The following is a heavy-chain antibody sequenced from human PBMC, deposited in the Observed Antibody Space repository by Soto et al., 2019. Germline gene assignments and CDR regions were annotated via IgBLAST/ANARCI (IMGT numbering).Heavy chain of an antibody. D-gene: IGHD4-17*01. CDR3: AKDDYGYWFDP. CDR1: GFTVRNYA. Sequence: PGGSLRLSCLASGFTVRNYAMSWVRQAPGKGLEWVSSISVTGGTTYYADSVKGRFTISRDNSKNTLYLQMNSLRVGDTAVYYCAKDDYGYWFDPWGQGA. V-gene: IGHV3-23*01. J-gene: IGHJ5*02. CDR2: ISVTGGTT.